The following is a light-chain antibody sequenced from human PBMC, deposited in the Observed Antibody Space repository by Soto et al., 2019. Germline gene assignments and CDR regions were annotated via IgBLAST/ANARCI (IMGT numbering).Light chain of an antibody. Sequence: EIVMTQSPATLSVSPGERATLSCRASQRVSTNLAWYQQKPGQAPRLLIYGASTSATGIPGRFSGSGAETEFTLTISNLQSEDFAVYYCQHYSYCPPPYTFGRGTKLEIK. V-gene: IGKV3-15*01. CDR2: GAS. CDR1: QRVSTN. J-gene: IGKJ2*01. CDR3: QHYSYCPPPYT.